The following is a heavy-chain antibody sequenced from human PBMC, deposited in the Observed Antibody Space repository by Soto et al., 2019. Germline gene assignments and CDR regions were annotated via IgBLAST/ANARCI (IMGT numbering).Heavy chain of an antibody. CDR1: GGTFSSYA. D-gene: IGHD5-12*01. J-gene: IGHJ3*02. Sequence: ASVKVSCKASGGTFSSYAISWVRQAPGQGLEWMGGIIPIFGTANYAQKFQGRVTITADESTSTAYMELSSLRSEDTAVYYCARDPRWLQSMGIEAFDIWGQGTMVTVSS. CDR3: ARDPRWLQSMGIEAFDI. CDR2: IIPIFGTA. V-gene: IGHV1-69*13.